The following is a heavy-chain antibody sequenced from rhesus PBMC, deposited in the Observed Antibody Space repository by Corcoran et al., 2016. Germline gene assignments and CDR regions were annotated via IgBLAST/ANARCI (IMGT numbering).Heavy chain of an antibody. J-gene: IGHJ5-2*02. V-gene: IGHV4-73*01. CDR2: INGNSAST. D-gene: IGHD4-4*01. CDR3: ARRDGSYYGGNSLDV. CDR1: GGSISGYY. Sequence: QVKLQQWGEGLVKPSETLSLTCAVYGGSISGYYWSWIRQPPGKGLEWIGNINGNSASTPSNPPLKNRVTISKDPSKNQFSLKVSSLTAADTALYYCARRDGSYYGGNSLDVWGRGVLVTVSS.